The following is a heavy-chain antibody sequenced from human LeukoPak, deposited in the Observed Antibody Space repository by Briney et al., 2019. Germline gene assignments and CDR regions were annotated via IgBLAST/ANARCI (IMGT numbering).Heavy chain of an antibody. V-gene: IGHV3-30*03. Sequence: PGGSLRLSCLASGFTFNIHGMHWVRQAPNKGLEWVAVISHDGNHQYYGGSVKGRFTVARDNSKNTLYLQMNSLTVEDTAVYFCARDHSGWDYFDYWGQGTVVSVSS. D-gene: IGHD1-26*01. J-gene: IGHJ4*02. CDR3: ARDHSGWDYFDY. CDR2: ISHDGNHQ. CDR1: GFTFNIHG.